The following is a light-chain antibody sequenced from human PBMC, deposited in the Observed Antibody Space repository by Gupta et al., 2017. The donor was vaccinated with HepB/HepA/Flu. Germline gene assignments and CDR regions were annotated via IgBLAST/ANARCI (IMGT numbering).Light chain of an antibody. CDR2: DVS. Sequence: SPLTQPAPVSGSPRQSITISCTGSSSDVGAYNYVSWYQQHAGNAHKLIIYDVSDRPAGVSNRFAGSKAGNTASLTISGLQAEDEADYYCTSYTTNSIYVFGTGTEVTVL. V-gene: IGLV2-14*03. J-gene: IGLJ1*01. CDR3: TSYTTNSIYV. CDR1: SSDVGAYNY.